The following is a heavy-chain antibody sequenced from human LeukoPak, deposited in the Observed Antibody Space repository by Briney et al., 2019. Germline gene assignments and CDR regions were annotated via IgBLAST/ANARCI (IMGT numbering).Heavy chain of an antibody. CDR2: INHSGTT. CDR3: AGLQGHNYYYMDV. Sequence: PSETLSLTCVVYGGSFSGYYWSWIRQSPGGGLNWIGDINHSGTTNYNPSLKSRLSISVDTSKNQFSLRLTSVTAADTAVYYCAGLQGHNYYYMDVWGEGTTVTVSS. J-gene: IGHJ6*03. CDR1: GGSFSGYY. V-gene: IGHV4-34*01.